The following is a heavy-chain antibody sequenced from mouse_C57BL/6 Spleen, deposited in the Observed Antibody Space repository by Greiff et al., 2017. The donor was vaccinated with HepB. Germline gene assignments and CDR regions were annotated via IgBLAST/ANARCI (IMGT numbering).Heavy chain of an antibody. J-gene: IGHJ1*03. V-gene: IGHV1-42*01. CDR3: ARSRTTVVADWYFDV. Sequence: EVQLQQSGPELVKPGASVKISCKASGYSFTGYYMNWVKQSPEKSLEWIGEINPSTGGTTYNQKFKAKATLTVDKSSSTAYMQLKSLTSEDSAVYYCARSRTTVVADWYFDVWGTGTTVTVSS. CDR1: GYSFTGYY. CDR2: INPSTGGT. D-gene: IGHD1-1*01.